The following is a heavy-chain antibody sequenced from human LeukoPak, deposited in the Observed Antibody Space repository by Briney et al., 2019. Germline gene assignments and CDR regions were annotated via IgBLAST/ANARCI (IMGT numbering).Heavy chain of an antibody. J-gene: IGHJ4*02. D-gene: IGHD2-2*01. CDR3: ARAMIVVVPAAIGLGDY. V-gene: IGHV1-18*01. CDR1: GYTFTSYG. CDR2: ISAYNGNT. Sequence: ASVKVSCKASGYTFTSYGISWVRQAPGQGLEWMGWISAYNGNTNYAQKLQGRVTMTTDTSTSTAYMELRSLRSDDTAVYYCARAMIVVVPAAIGLGDYWGQGTLVTVSS.